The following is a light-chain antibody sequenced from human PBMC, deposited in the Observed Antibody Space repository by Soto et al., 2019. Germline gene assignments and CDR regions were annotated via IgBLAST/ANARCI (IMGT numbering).Light chain of an antibody. V-gene: IGKV1-33*01. CDR1: QDIRTS. J-gene: IGKJ3*01. CDR3: QQYDNLPPFT. Sequence: DIQMTQSPSSLSASVGARISITCQASQDIRTSLSWFQQKPGRAPKLLIYGASNLETGVPSRFRGSGSGTDFTFTISSLQTEDIATYYYQQYDNLPPFTFGPGTKVDIK. CDR2: GAS.